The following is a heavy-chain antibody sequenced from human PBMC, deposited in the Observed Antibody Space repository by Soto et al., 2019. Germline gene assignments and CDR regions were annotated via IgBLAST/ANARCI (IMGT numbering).Heavy chain of an antibody. J-gene: IGHJ3*02. D-gene: IGHD1-1*01. CDR1: GGTFSSYA. CDR3: ARGEDLDRSSDI. CDR2: IIPIFGTA. V-gene: IGHV1-69*13. Sequence: SVKVSCKASGGTFSSYAISWVRQAPGQGLEWMGGIIPIFGTANYAQKFQGRVTITADESTSTAYMELSSLRSEDTAAYYRARGEDLDRSSDIWGQGAMVTVSS.